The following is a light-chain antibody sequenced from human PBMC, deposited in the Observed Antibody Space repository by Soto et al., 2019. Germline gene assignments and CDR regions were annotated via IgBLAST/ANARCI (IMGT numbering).Light chain of an antibody. CDR3: LHDHNYPWT. V-gene: IGKV1-6*01. CDR2: GAS. CDR1: QVIRND. J-gene: IGKJ1*01. Sequence: AIQMTQSPSSLSASVGDRVTITCRARQVIRNDLGWYQQKPGKAPKLLIYGASNLQSGVPSRFSGSGSGTDFTLTITSLQPEDFATYYCLHDHNYPWTFGQGTKVDIK.